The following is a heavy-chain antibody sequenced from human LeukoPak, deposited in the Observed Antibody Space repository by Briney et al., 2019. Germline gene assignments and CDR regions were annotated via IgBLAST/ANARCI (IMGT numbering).Heavy chain of an antibody. V-gene: IGHV1-18*01. Sequence: ASVKVSCEASGYTFTSYGISWVRQAPGQGLEWMGWISAYNGNTNYAQKLQGRVTMTTDTSTSTAYMGLRSLRSDDTAVYYCARRKGSVPPYYFDYWGQGTLVTVSS. CDR1: GYTFTSYG. CDR2: ISAYNGNT. J-gene: IGHJ4*02. CDR3: ARRKGSVPPYYFDY.